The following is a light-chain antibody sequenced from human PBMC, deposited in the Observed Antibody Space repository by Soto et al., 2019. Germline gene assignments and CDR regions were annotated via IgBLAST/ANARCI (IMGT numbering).Light chain of an antibody. CDR2: DVS. CDR3: SSYTSSSSYV. Sequence: QSALTQPASVSGSPGQSITISCTGTSSDVGGYNYVSWYQQHPGKAPKLMIYDVSNRPSGVSNLFSGSKSGNTASLTISGLQAEDEAAYYCSSYTSSSSYVFGTGTQLTVL. V-gene: IGLV2-14*01. J-gene: IGLJ1*01. CDR1: SSDVGGYNY.